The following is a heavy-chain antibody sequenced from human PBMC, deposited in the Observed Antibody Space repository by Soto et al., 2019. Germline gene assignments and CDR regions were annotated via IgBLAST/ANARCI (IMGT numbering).Heavy chain of an antibody. CDR3: AKDLRLGELSPIDY. V-gene: IGHV3-30*18. Sequence: QVQLVESGGGVVQPGRSLRLSCAASGFTFSSYGMHWVRQAPGKGLEWVAVISYDGSNKYYADSVKGRFTISRDNSKNTLYLQMNSLRAEDTAVYYCAKDLRLGELSPIDYWGQGTLVTVSS. D-gene: IGHD3-16*02. J-gene: IGHJ4*02. CDR1: GFTFSSYG. CDR2: ISYDGSNK.